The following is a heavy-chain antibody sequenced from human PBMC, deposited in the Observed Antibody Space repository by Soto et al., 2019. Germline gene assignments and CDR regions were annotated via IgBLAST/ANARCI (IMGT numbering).Heavy chain of an antibody. Sequence: HGESLKISCKGSGYSFTSYWISWVRQMPGKGLEWMGRIDPSDSYTNYSPSFQGHVTISADKSISTAYLQWSSLKASDTAMYYCARVGELSSYYYYGMDVWGQGTTVTVSS. CDR2: IDPSDSYT. J-gene: IGHJ6*02. CDR3: ARVGELSSYYYYGMDV. D-gene: IGHD3-10*01. V-gene: IGHV5-10-1*01. CDR1: GYSFTSYW.